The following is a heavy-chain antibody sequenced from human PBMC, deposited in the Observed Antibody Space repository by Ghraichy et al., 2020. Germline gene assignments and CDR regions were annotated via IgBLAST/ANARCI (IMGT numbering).Heavy chain of an antibody. J-gene: IGHJ6*02. CDR2: IRYDGSNK. D-gene: IGHD2-2*01. CDR1: GFTFSSYG. Sequence: GGSLRLSCAASGFTFSSYGMHWVRQAPGKGLEWVAFIRYDGSNKYYADSVKGRFTISRDNSKNTLYLQMNSLRAEDTAVYYCAKDGLYCSSTSCYDYYYYGMDVWGQGTTVTVSS. CDR3: AKDGLYCSSTSCYDYYYYGMDV. V-gene: IGHV3-30*02.